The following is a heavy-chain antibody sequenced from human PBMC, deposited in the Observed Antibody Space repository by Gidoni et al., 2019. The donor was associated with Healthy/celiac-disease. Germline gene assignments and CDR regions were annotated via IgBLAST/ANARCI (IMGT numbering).Heavy chain of an antibody. Sequence: QQWGAGLLKPSETLSLTCAVYGGSFSGYYWSWIRQPPGKGLEWIGEINHSGSTNYNPSLKSRVTISVDTSKNQFSLKLSSVTAADTAVYYCAREVSDCGGDCYSRAFDIWGQGTMVTVSS. CDR1: GGSFSGYY. CDR2: INHSGST. J-gene: IGHJ3*02. V-gene: IGHV4-34*01. D-gene: IGHD2-21*02. CDR3: AREVSDCGGDCYSRAFDI.